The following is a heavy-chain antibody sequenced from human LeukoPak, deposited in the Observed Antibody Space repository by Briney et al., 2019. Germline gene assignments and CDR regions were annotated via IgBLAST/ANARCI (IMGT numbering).Heavy chain of an antibody. CDR3: ARDVSYSGLVSPQYAFDI. D-gene: IGHD3-10*01. J-gene: IGHJ3*02. Sequence: PSETLSLTCTVSGGSISANYYWNWIRQPPGKGLDWIGYSYYTGSTNYNPALKIRVTISVATSKNQFSLQLTSVTAADTAIYYCARDVSYSGLVSPQYAFDIWGQGTMVTVSS. CDR1: GGSISANYY. V-gene: IGHV4-59*01. CDR2: SYYTGST.